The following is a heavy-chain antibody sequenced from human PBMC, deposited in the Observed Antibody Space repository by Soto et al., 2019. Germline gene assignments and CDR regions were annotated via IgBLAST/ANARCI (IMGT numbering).Heavy chain of an antibody. CDR3: ARGGTWTPDY. Sequence: GGSLRLSCAASGFTFSNYAMSWVRQAPGKGLEWVSTLSGSGGSTYYADSVKGRFTISRDNAKNSLYLQMSSLRVEDTAVYYCARGGTWTPDYWGQGTLVTVSS. CDR1: GFTFSNYA. D-gene: IGHD3-3*01. CDR2: LSGSGGST. J-gene: IGHJ4*02. V-gene: IGHV3-23*01.